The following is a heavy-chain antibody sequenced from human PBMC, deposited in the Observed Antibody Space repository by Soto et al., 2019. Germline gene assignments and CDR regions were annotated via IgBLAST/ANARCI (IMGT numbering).Heavy chain of an antibody. CDR2: ISSSSSYI. CDR1: GFTFSSYS. D-gene: IGHD3-16*02. Sequence: EVQLVESGGGLVKPGGSLRLSCAASGFTFSSYSMNWVRQAPGKGLEWVSSISSSSSYIYYADSVKGRFTISRDNVKNSLYLQMNSLRAEDTAVYYCARDSVITFGGVIVIPFFDYWGQGTLVTVSS. CDR3: ARDSVITFGGVIVIPFFDY. J-gene: IGHJ4*02. V-gene: IGHV3-21*01.